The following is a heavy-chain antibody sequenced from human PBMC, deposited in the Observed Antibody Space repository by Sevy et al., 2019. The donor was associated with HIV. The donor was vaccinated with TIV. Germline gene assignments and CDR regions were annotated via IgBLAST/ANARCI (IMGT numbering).Heavy chain of an antibody. CDR2: ISNIGRTN. V-gene: IGHV3-48*03. CDR3: ARDLPPSATTVPHFDY. D-gene: IGHD4-17*01. Sequence: GGSLRLSCTASGFTFSSYEMNWVRQAPGKGLEWVAYISNIGRTNHYSDSVKGRFTISRNNAKNSPYLQRNSLRAEDTAFYYCARDLPPSATTVPHFDYWGRGTLVTVSS. J-gene: IGHJ4*02. CDR1: GFTFSSYE.